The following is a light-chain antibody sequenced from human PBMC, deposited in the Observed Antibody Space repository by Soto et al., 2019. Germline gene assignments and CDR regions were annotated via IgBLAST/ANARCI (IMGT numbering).Light chain of an antibody. J-gene: IGKJ1*01. CDR1: QSVSSY. Sequence: EIVLTQSPATLSLSPGERATLSCRASQSVSSYLLWYQQKPGQTPRLLIYDASNRATGIPARFSGSGSGTDFTLTISSLEPEDFAVYYCQQRSNWPWTFGQGTKVDIK. CDR3: QQRSNWPWT. V-gene: IGKV3-11*01. CDR2: DAS.